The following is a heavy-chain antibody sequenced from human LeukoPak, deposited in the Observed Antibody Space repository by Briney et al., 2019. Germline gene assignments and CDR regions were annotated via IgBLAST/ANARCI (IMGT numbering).Heavy chain of an antibody. D-gene: IGHD3-22*01. Sequence: GGSLRLSCAASGFTFSSYWMSWVRQAPGKGLEWVANIKQDGSEKYYVDSVKGRFAISRDNAKNSLYLQMNSLRAEDTALYYCAKGDYYDSSGYNDYWGQGTLVTVSS. CDR2: IKQDGSEK. V-gene: IGHV3-7*03. CDR1: GFTFSSYW. CDR3: AKGDYYDSSGYNDY. J-gene: IGHJ4*02.